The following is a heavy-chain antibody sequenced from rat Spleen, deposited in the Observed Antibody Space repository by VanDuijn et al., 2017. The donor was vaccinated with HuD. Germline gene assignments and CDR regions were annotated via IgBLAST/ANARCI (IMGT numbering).Heavy chain of an antibody. V-gene: IGHV5-7*01. CDR3: AKDRDGGYAFAY. J-gene: IGHJ3*01. CDR2: ISYDGSST. CDR1: GFTFSNYD. D-gene: IGHD1-11*01. Sequence: EVELVESGGGLVQPGRSMKLSCAASGFTFSNYDMAWVRQAPKKGLEWVASISYDGSSTNYRDSVKGRFTMSRDNAKSTLYLQMDSLRAEDTATYYCAKDRDGGYAFAYWGQGTLVTVSS.